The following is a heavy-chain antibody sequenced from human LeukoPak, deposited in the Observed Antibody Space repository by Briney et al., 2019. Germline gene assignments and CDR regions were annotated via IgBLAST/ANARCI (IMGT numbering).Heavy chain of an antibody. CDR3: ARGVGGFRGYYYYMDV. CDR2: INWNGGST. J-gene: IGHJ6*03. Sequence: GGSLRLSCAASGFTFDDYGMSWVRQAPGKGLEWVSGINWNGGSTGYADSVKGRFTISRDNAKNSLYLQMNSLRAEDTALYYCARGVGGFRGYYYYMDVWGKGTTVTVSS. V-gene: IGHV3-20*04. D-gene: IGHD5-12*01. CDR1: GFTFDDYG.